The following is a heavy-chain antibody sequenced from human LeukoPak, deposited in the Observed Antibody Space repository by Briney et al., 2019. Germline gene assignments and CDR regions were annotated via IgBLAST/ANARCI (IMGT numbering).Heavy chain of an antibody. D-gene: IGHD2-15*01. J-gene: IGHJ5*02. CDR2: ISGSGAST. Sequence: GGSLRLSCAASGFSFSSYAMSGFRQAPGKGLEGVSAISGSGASTYYADSVKGRITISRDNSKNTLYLQMNSLRPEDTAVYYCAKDPGVVVAATGWFDPWGQGTLVTVSS. CDR1: GFSFSSYA. CDR3: AKDPGVVVAATGWFDP. V-gene: IGHV3-23*01.